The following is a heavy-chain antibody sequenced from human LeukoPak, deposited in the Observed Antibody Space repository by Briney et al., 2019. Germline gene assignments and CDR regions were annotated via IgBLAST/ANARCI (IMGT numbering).Heavy chain of an antibody. D-gene: IGHD2-2*02. J-gene: IGHJ4*02. CDR2: IIPIFGTA. CDR3: ASHRYYSSTSCYRNFDY. CDR1: GGTFSSYA. V-gene: IGHV1-69*01. Sequence: GSSVKVSCKASGGTFSSYAISWVRQAPGQGLEWMGGIIPIFGTANYAQKFQGRVTITADESTSTAYMELSSLRSEDTAVYYCASHRYYSSTSCYRNFDYWGQGTLVTVSS.